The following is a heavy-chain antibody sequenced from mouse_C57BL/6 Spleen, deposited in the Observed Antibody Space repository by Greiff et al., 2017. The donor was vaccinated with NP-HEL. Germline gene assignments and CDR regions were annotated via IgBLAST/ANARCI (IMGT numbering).Heavy chain of an antibody. CDR1: GYAFSSSW. CDR3: AGLQRDYFDY. V-gene: IGHV1-82*01. Sequence: QVQLQQSGPELVKPGASVKISCKASGYAFSSSWMNWVKQRPGKGLEWIGRIYPGDGDTNYNGKFKGKATLTADKSSSTAYMQLSSLTSEDSAVYFCAGLQRDYFDYWGQGTTLTVSS. D-gene: IGHD2-2*01. CDR2: IYPGDGDT. J-gene: IGHJ2*01.